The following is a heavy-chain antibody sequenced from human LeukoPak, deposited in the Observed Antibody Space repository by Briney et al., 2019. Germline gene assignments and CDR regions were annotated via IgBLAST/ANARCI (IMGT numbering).Heavy chain of an antibody. CDR3: ARWFAGELGY. Sequence: PSETLSLTCAVYGGSFSGYYWSWIRQPPGKGLEWIGEINHSGSTNYNPSLKSRVTISVDTSKNQFSLKLSSVTAADTAVYYCARWFAGELGYWGQGTLVTVSS. CDR1: GGSFSGYY. V-gene: IGHV4-34*01. J-gene: IGHJ4*02. D-gene: IGHD3-16*01. CDR2: INHSGST.